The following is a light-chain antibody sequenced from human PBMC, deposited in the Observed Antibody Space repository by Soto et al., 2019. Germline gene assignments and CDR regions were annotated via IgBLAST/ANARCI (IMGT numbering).Light chain of an antibody. Sequence: QSALTQPPSASGSPGQSVTISCTGTSSDVGGYNYVSWYQQHPGKAPKLIIYDVTKRPSGVPDRFSGSKSGNTASLTVSGPQAEDEADYFCNSYAGSDNYVLFGGGTQLTVL. CDR1: SSDVGGYNY. CDR2: DVT. J-gene: IGLJ3*02. V-gene: IGLV2-8*01. CDR3: NSYAGSDNYVL.